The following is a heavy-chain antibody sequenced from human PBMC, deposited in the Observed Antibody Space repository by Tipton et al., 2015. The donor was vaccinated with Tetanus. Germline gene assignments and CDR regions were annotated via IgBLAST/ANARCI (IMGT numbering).Heavy chain of an antibody. CDR1: GYSFTSYW. V-gene: IGHV5-51*01. CDR3: AGRVDPFFDY. J-gene: IGHJ4*02. Sequence: QLVQSGAEVKKPGASLKISCKGSGYSFTSYWIGWVRQMHGKGLEWMGIIYTGDSDTRYSPPVQGQVTISAARSISTAYLQWSSLKAADPALYCCAGRVDPFFDYWGQGTLVTVSS. CDR2: IYTGDSDT.